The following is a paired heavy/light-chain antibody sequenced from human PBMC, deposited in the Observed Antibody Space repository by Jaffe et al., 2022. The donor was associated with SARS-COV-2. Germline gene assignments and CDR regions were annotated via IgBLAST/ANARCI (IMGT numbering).Heavy chain of an antibody. V-gene: IGHV1-69*02. CDR1: GGTFSTYI. J-gene: IGHJ5*02. CDR2: IIPILGVT. CDR3: ARGDRGAWYFDP. Sequence: QVQLVQSGAEVKKPGSSVKVSCKASGGTFSTYIISWVRQAPGQGFEWMGRIIPILGVTNYAQKFQGRVTITADKSTSTAYMELSSLRSEDTAVYYCARGDRGAWYFDPWGQGTLVTVSS. D-gene: IGHD6-19*01.
Light chain of an antibody. CDR1: SSDVGDYNY. J-gene: IGLJ1*01. Sequence: QSALTQPASVSGSPGQSITISCTGTSSDVGDYNYVSWYQQHPGKAPKLMIYDVSNRPSGVFNRFSGSKSGNTASLTISGLQAEDEADYYCCSYTSSNTLYYVFGTGTKVTVL. CDR3: CSYTSSNTLYYV. CDR2: DVS. V-gene: IGLV2-14*01.